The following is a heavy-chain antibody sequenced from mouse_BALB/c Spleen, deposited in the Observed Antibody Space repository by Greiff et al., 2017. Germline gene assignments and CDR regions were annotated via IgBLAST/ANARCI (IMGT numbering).Heavy chain of an antibody. J-gene: IGHJ1*01. D-gene: IGHD1-1*01. CDR2: INPYNDGT. V-gene: IGHV1-14*01. CDR3: AIGDYYGSSYWYFDV. Sequence: EVQLQQSGPELVKPGASVKMSCKASGYTFTSYVMHWVKQKPGQGLEWIGYINPYNDGTKYNEKFKGKATLTSDKSSSTAYMELSSLTSEDSAVYYCAIGDYYGSSYWYFDVWGAGTTVTVSS. CDR1: GYTFTSYV.